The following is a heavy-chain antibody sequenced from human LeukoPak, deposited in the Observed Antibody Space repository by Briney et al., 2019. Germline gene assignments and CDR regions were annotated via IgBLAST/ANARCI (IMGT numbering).Heavy chain of an antibody. Sequence: SVKVSCKVSGYTLTELSMHWVRQAPGKGLEWMGGFDPEDGETIYAQKFQGRVTMTEDTSTDTAYMELSSLRSEDTAVYYCATDLFMITSADYWGQGTLVTVSS. D-gene: IGHD3-16*01. CDR3: ATDLFMITSADY. CDR1: GYTLTELS. CDR2: FDPEDGET. V-gene: IGHV1-24*01. J-gene: IGHJ4*02.